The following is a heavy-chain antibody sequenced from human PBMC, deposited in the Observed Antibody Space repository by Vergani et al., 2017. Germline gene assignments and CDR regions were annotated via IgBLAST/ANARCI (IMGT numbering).Heavy chain of an antibody. Sequence: VQLVESGGGVVQPGRSLRLSCAASGFTFSSYGMHWVRQASGKGLEWVGRIRSKANSYATAYAASVKGRFTISRDDSKNTAYLQMNSLKTEDTAVYYCTTCSSCYTGTLDEYYYYYMDVWGKGTTVTVSS. D-gene: IGHD2-2*02. CDR3: TTCSSCYTGTLDEYYYYYMDV. CDR2: IRSKANSYAT. CDR1: GFTFSSYG. V-gene: IGHV3-73*01. J-gene: IGHJ6*03.